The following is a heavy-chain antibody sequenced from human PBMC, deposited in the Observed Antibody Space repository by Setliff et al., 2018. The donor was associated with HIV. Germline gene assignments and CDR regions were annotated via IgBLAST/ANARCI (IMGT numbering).Heavy chain of an antibody. Sequence: KVSCKASGGTFSSYAITWVRQAPGQGPEWIGGIIPIYGTPNYAQRFQGRVTITADESTSTAYMDLSSLTSDDTAVYYCATSPRGTYYDILSGRPRGWFDPWGQGTLVTVSS. J-gene: IGHJ5*02. CDR1: GGTFSSYA. CDR2: IIPIYGTP. D-gene: IGHD3-9*01. V-gene: IGHV1-69*01. CDR3: ATSPRGTYYDILSGRPRGWFDP.